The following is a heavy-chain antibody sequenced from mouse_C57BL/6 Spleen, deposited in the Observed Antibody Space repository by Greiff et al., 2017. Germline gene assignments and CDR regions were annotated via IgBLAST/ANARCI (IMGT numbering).Heavy chain of an antibody. D-gene: IGHD2-2*01. V-gene: IGHV1-53*01. Sequence: QVQLQQSGTELVKPGASVKLSCNASGFTFTSYWMNWVKQRPGQGLEWIGNINPSNGGTNYNEKFKSKGTLTVDKYSSTAYMQHNRLTSEDSTVYYCARMSGYDMDYWGQGTTLTVSS. CDR3: ARMSGYDMDY. J-gene: IGHJ2*01. CDR2: INPSNGGT. CDR1: GFTFTSYW.